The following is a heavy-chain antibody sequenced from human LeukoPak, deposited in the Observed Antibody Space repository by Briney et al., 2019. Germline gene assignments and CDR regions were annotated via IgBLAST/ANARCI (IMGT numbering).Heavy chain of an antibody. CDR2: IKQDGSEK. Sequence: GGSLRLSCAASGFTFSSYWMSWIRQAPGKGLEWVANIKQDGSEKYYVDSVKGRFTNSRDNVENSMFLQMNSLRAEDTAVYYCVRDGRSGWHFDYWGQGALVTVSS. D-gene: IGHD6-19*01. J-gene: IGHJ4*02. CDR1: GFTFSSYW. V-gene: IGHV3-7*01. CDR3: VRDGRSGWHFDY.